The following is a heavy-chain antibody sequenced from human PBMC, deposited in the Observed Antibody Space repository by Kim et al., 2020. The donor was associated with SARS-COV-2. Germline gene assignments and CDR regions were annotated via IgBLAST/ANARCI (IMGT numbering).Heavy chain of an antibody. Sequence: PSIRNRVTISVDPSKNRFSLKLSSVTASDTAVYYCVRDVGGLMDDAFDIWGQGTMVTVSS. D-gene: IGHD5-12*01. CDR3: VRDVGGLMDDAFDI. V-gene: IGHV4-31*02. J-gene: IGHJ3*02.